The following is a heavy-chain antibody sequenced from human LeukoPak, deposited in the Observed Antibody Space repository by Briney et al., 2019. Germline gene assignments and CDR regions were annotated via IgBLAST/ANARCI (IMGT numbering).Heavy chain of an antibody. CDR1: GFTFSRYE. J-gene: IGHJ3*01. D-gene: IGHD5-18*01. V-gene: IGHV3-48*03. Sequence: GGSLRLSCAASGFTFSRYEMNWVGQAPGKGLEGVSYVSRIGDTIYYPDSVKGRFTISRDNAQNSLYLQMNSLRAQDTAVYYCARQGDTWGEGTIVTVSS. CDR3: ARQGDT. CDR2: VSRIGDTI.